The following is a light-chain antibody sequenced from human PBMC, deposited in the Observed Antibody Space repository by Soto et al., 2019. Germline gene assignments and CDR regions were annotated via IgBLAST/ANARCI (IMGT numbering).Light chain of an antibody. J-gene: IGKJ1*01. Sequence: EIVLTQSPGTLSMSPGERATLSCRASQSISSNYLAWYQQKPGQAPRLLIYGASSRATGIPDRFSGSGSGTDFNLTISRLEAEDCAVYYCQQYGSSPWTFGQGTKVEFK. CDR2: GAS. CDR3: QQYGSSPWT. CDR1: QSISSNY. V-gene: IGKV3-20*01.